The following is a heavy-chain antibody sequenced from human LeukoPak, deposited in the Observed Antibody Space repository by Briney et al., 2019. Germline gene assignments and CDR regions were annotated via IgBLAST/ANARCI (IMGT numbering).Heavy chain of an antibody. J-gene: IGHJ4*02. CDR2: IGTAGDT. V-gene: IGHV3-13*01. CDR3: ATLGEDGVGDY. D-gene: IGHD3-16*01. CDR1: GFTFSSYD. Sequence: GGSLRLSCAASGFTFSSYDMHWVRQATGKGLEWVSAIGTAGDTYYPGSVKGRFTISRENAKNSLYLQMNSLRAGDTAVYYCATLGEDGVGDYWGQGTLVTVSS.